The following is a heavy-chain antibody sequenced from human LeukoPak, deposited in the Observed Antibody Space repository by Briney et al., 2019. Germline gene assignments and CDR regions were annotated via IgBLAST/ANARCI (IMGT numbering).Heavy chain of an antibody. D-gene: IGHD4-23*01. Sequence: GGSLRLSCAASGFTFSNYVMHWVRQAPGKGLEFVSAISSNGGSTYYANSVKGRFTISRDNSKNTLYLQMGSLRAEDMAVYYCARALSDYGGRYYFDFWGQGTLVTVSS. CDR3: ARALSDYGGRYYFDF. CDR1: GFTFSNYV. CDR2: ISSNGGST. J-gene: IGHJ4*02. V-gene: IGHV3-64*01.